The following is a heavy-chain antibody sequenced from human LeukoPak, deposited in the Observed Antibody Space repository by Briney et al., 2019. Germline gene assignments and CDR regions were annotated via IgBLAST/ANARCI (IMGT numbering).Heavy chain of an antibody. V-gene: IGHV3-11*04. J-gene: IGHJ3*02. Sequence: GALRLSCAASGFTFSDYYMSWIRQAPGKGLEWVSYISSSGSTIYYADSVKGRFTISRDNAKNSLYLQMNSLRAEDTAFYYCARDMVRGGNDAFDIWGQGTMVTVSS. CDR1: GFTFSDYY. CDR2: ISSSGSTI. CDR3: ARDMVRGGNDAFDI. D-gene: IGHD3-10*01.